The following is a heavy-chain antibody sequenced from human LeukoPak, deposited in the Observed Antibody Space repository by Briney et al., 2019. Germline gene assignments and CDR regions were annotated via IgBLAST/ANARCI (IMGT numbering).Heavy chain of an antibody. V-gene: IGHV3-30*02. Sequence: PGGSLRLSCAASGFTFGSYGMHWVRQAPGKGLEWVTFIRSDGSNKNYADSVKGRFTISRDNSKNTLYLQMNTLIADDTAVYYCASSSSLGNWGQGTLVTVSS. CDR3: ASSSSLGN. J-gene: IGHJ4*02. CDR2: IRSDGSNK. D-gene: IGHD6-6*01. CDR1: GFTFGSYG.